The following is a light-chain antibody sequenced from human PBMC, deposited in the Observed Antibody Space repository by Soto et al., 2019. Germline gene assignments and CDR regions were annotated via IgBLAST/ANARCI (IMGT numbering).Light chain of an antibody. CDR1: QSLLHSNGYNY. V-gene: IGKV2-28*01. CDR3: MQALHTPQT. Sequence: DIVMTQSPLSLPVTPGEPASISCRSSQSLLHSNGYNYLDWYLQKPGQSPQLLIYLGSNRASGVPDRFSGCGSGTDFTLKISRVEAEDVGVYYGMQALHTPQTFGQGTKVEIK. J-gene: IGKJ1*01. CDR2: LGS.